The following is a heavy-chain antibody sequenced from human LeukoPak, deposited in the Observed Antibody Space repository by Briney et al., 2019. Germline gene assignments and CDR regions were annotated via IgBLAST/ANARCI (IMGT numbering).Heavy chain of an antibody. CDR3: ARDNSVGDYAWWFDP. J-gene: IGHJ5*02. CDR1: GGSISSYY. Sequence: SETLSLTCTVSGGSISSYYWSWIRQPAGKGLEWIGRIYTSGSTNYNPSLKSRVTMSVDTSKNQFSLKLSSVTAADTAVYYCARDNSVGDYAWWFDPWGQGTLVTVSS. CDR2: IYTSGST. V-gene: IGHV4-4*07. D-gene: IGHD1-26*01.